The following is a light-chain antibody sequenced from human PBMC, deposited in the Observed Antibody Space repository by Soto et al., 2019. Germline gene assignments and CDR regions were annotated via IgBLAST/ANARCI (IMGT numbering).Light chain of an antibody. Sequence: DLQMTQSPSTLSASIGDRFTITCRASQSINTWLAWYQQKPGKAPKLLIYDASSLEKGVPSRFSGSGSGTEFTLTISSLQPDDFATYYCQQYNNYSGTFGQGTKVEIK. CDR2: DAS. CDR3: QQYNNYSGT. J-gene: IGKJ1*01. CDR1: QSINTW. V-gene: IGKV1-5*01.